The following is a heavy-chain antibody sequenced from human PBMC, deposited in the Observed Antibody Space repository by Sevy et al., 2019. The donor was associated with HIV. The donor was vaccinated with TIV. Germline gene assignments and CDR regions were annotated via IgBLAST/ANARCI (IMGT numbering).Heavy chain of an antibody. CDR2: ISYVGSDK. Sequence: GGSLRLSCAASGFSFNTHAMHWVRQAPGKGLDWVALISYVGSDKYYADSVKGRFTVSRDDSKNTLYLQMNSLRPEDSAVYYCAREGGHTSAWAQGKYWGQGTQVTVSS. D-gene: IGHD6-19*01. CDR3: AREGGHTSAWAQGKY. J-gene: IGHJ4*02. V-gene: IGHV3-30-3*01. CDR1: GFSFNTHA.